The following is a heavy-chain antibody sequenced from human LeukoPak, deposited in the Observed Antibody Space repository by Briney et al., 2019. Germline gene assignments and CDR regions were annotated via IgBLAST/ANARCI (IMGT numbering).Heavy chain of an antibody. D-gene: IGHD3-10*01. CDR3: ASTVPNCGSGSYDY. Sequence: PSETLSLTCTVSGGSISSYYWSWIRQPPGKGLEWIGYIYYSGSTNYNPSLKSRVTISVDTSKNQFPLKLSSVTAADTAVYYCASTVPNCGSGSYDYWGQGTLVTVSS. CDR1: GGSISSYY. J-gene: IGHJ4*02. CDR2: IYYSGST. V-gene: IGHV4-59*12.